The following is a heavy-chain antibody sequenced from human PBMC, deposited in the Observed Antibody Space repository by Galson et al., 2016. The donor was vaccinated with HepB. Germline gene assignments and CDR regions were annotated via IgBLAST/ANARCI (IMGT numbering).Heavy chain of an antibody. CDR2: IWHDGSNS. CDR1: GFIFKNHA. CDR3: TRAAPPSYAGSVNYYTPSPFDY. J-gene: IGHJ4*02. D-gene: IGHD3-16*01. Sequence: SLRLSCAASGFIFKNHAMNWVRQAPGEGLEWVAVIWHDGSNSYYTDSVKGRFTISRYNSMDTLSLQMSSLRVEDTARYYCTRAAPPSYAGSVNYYTPSPFDYWGQGILVTGSS. V-gene: IGHV3-33*01.